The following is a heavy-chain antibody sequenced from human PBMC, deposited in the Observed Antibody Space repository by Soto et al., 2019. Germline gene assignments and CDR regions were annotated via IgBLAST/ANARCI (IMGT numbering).Heavy chain of an antibody. J-gene: IGHJ4*02. CDR3: TPEGAGFGY. CDR2: VRSKAKTYAT. D-gene: IGHD1-26*01. Sequence: GGSLRLSCAVSGFTFSDSAMHWVRQASGEGLEWVGRVRSKAKTYATAYAASVKGRFTISRDDSKNTAYLQMNSLKTEDTAVYYCTPEGAGFGYWGQGTLVTVSS. V-gene: IGHV3-73*01. CDR1: GFTFSDSA.